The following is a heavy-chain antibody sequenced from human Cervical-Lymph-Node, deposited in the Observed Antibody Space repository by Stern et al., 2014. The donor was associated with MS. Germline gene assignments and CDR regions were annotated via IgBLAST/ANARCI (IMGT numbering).Heavy chain of an antibody. CDR2: ISYDGSNK. CDR3: ARAGYDPLVDYFDY. Sequence: VQLVESGGRVVQLGRYLRLSCAPYGFTFSSYAMHWVRQAPGKGIEWVAVISYDGSNKYYADSVKGRFTISRDNSKNTLYLQMNSLRAEDTAVYYCARAGYDPLVDYFDYWGQGTLVTVSS. V-gene: IGHV3-30*01. D-gene: IGHD3-22*01. J-gene: IGHJ4*02. CDR1: GFTFSSYA.